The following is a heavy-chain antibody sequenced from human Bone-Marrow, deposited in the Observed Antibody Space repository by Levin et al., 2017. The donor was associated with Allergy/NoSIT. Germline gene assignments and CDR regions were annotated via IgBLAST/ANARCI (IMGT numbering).Heavy chain of an antibody. CDR3: ARGWNDVGY. Sequence: GGSLRLSCVASGFTFSDYGMHWVRQAPGKGLEWVAVIWYDGSNKYYSDSVKGRFTISRDNNENTLYLQMNSLRGDDTAVYYCARGWNDVGYWGQGTLVSVSS. CDR2: IWYDGSNK. V-gene: IGHV3-33*01. CDR1: GFTFSDYG. J-gene: IGHJ4*02. D-gene: IGHD1-1*01.